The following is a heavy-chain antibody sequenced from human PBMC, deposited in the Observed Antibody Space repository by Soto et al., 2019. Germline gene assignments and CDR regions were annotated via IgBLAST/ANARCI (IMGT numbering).Heavy chain of an antibody. CDR1: GYTFTSYY. D-gene: IGHD3-3*01. CDR2: INPSGGST. V-gene: IGHV1-46*01. Sequence: ASVKVSCKASGYTFTSYYMHWVRQAPGQGLEWMGIINPSGGSTSYAQKFQGRVTMTRDTSTSTVYMELSSLRSEDMAVYYCARDSHDFWSGYYRPTYGMDVWG. J-gene: IGHJ6*02. CDR3: ARDSHDFWSGYYRPTYGMDV.